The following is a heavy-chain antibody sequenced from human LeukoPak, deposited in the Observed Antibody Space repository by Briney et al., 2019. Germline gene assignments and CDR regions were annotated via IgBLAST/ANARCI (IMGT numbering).Heavy chain of an antibody. Sequence: PSETLSLTCTVSGDSINSLDLWSWVRQPPGKGLEWIGEMYLSGTTHSNPSVKSRVTISVDTSKNQFSLKLSSVTAADTAVYYCASLDYYGSGAADYWGQGTLVTVSS. D-gene: IGHD3-10*01. J-gene: IGHJ4*02. CDR3: ASLDYYGSGAADY. CDR1: GDSINSLDL. V-gene: IGHV4-4*02. CDR2: MYLSGTT.